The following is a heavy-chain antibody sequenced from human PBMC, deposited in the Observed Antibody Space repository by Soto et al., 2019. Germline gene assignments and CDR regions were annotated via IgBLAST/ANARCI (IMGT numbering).Heavy chain of an antibody. CDR3: ARDSAYCTNGVCYRGRNYYGMDV. D-gene: IGHD2-8*01. CDR1: GGTFSSYA. CDR2: IIPIFGTA. J-gene: IGHJ6*02. V-gene: IGHV1-69*06. Sequence: GASVKVSCKASGGTFSSYAISWVRQAPGQGLEWMGGIIPIFGTANYAQKFQGRVTITADKSTSTAYMELSSLRPEDTAVYYCARDSAYCTNGVCYRGRNYYGMDVWGQGTTVTVSS.